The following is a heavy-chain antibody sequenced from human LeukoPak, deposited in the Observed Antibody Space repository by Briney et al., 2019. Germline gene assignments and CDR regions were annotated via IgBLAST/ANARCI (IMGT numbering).Heavy chain of an antibody. CDR2: ISYEGTNK. J-gene: IGHJ3*02. D-gene: IGHD3-22*01. CDR1: GFTLRHYP. Sequence: GGSLRLSCAASGFTLRHYPVHGVRQAPGKGLDWVAVISYEGTNKYYADSVKGRFTISRDNSKNTMYLQMKSVRAGDTAVYPGAKGGYSASSGSYAFDIWGQGTMVTVSS. V-gene: IGHV3-30*18. CDR3: AKGGYSASSGSYAFDI.